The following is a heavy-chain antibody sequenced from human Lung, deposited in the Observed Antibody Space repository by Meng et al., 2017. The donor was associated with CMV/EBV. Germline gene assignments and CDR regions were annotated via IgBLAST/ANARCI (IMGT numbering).Heavy chain of an antibody. J-gene: IGHJ4*02. Sequence: SXAASEFTFGSYWMSWVRQAPGKGLEWVANIKQDGSEKYYVDSVKGRFTISRDNAKNSLYLQMNSLRAEDTAVYYCARISDMTGTTYYFDYWGQGTXVTVSS. CDR3: ARISDMTGTTYYFDY. D-gene: IGHD1-20*01. CDR2: IKQDGSEK. V-gene: IGHV3-7*01. CDR1: EFTFGSYW.